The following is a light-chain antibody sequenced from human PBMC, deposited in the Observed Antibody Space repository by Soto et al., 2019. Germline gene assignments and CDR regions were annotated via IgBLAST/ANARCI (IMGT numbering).Light chain of an antibody. CDR1: SSDVGGYNY. CDR2: EVS. Sequence: QSVLTQPASVSGSPGQSITISCTGTSSDVGGYNYVSWYQQHPGKAPKLMIYEVSKRPSGVSNRFSGSKSGNTASLTISGLQAEDDADYYCISYTSFSTLVFGGGTKLSVL. J-gene: IGLJ2*01. V-gene: IGLV2-14*01. CDR3: ISYTSFSTLV.